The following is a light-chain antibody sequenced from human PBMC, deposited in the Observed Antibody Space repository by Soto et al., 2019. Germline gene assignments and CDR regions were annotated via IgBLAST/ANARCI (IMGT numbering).Light chain of an antibody. CDR2: AAS. CDR1: QDISGY. Sequence: AIRMTQSPSSLSASTGDRVTITCRASQDISGYLAWYQQKPGKAPKLLIYAASTLQSGVPSRFSGSGSGTDFTLTISCLQSEDFATYYCQQYYSYPWTFGQGTKVDIK. J-gene: IGKJ1*01. CDR3: QQYYSYPWT. V-gene: IGKV1-8*01.